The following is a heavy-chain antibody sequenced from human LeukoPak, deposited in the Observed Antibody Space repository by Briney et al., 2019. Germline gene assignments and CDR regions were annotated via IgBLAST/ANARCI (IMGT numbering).Heavy chain of an antibody. V-gene: IGHV4-61*02. CDR3: AGGAYGSVSRNWFDP. D-gene: IGHD3-10*01. CDR2: IYTSGST. J-gene: IGHJ5*02. Sequence: SETLSLTCTVSGGSMSSGYHYWSWIRQPAGKGLEWIGRIYTSGSTNYNPSLKSRVTISVDTSNNHFSLNLSSMTAADTAVYYCAGGAYGSVSRNWFDPWSQGILVTVSS. CDR1: GGSMSSGYHY.